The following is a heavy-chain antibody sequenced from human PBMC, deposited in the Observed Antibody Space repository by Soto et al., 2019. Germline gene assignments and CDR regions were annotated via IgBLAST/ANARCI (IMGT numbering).Heavy chain of an antibody. Sequence: QVQLQESGPGLVKPSQTLSLTCTVSGGSISDGEYYWSWIRQPPGKGLEWIGHIYHGGNIYNNPSLKSPLTISVDTSKNQFSLNLHSVTAAATAVYYCASGLSGDKVRQWGQGTLVTVTS. J-gene: IGHJ4*02. CDR3: ASGLSGDKVRQ. D-gene: IGHD2-21*01. CDR1: GGSISDGEYY. CDR2: IYHGGNI. V-gene: IGHV4-30-4*01.